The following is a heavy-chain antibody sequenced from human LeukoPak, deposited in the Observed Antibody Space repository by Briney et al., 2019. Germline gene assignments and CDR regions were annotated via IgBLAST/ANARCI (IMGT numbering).Heavy chain of an antibody. Sequence: SETLSLTCTVYGGSISSSSYYWGWIRQPPGKGLEWIGSIYYSGSAYYNPSLKSRVTISVDTSKNQFSLKLSSVTAADTAVYYCARHSRVFDYWGQGTLVTVSS. J-gene: IGHJ4*02. CDR1: GGSISSSSYY. CDR3: ARHSRVFDY. CDR2: IYYSGSA. V-gene: IGHV4-39*01. D-gene: IGHD2/OR15-2a*01.